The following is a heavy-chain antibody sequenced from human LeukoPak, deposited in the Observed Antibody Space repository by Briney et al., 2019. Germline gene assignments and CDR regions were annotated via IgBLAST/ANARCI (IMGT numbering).Heavy chain of an antibody. Sequence: SETLSLTCTVSGGSISSSSYYWGWIRQPPGKGLEWIGYIYHSGSTYYNPSLKSRVTISVDRSKNQFSLKLSSVTAADTAVYYCARGDSGSYYKTFDPWGQGTLVTVSS. CDR3: ARGDSGSYYKTFDP. V-gene: IGHV4-39*07. J-gene: IGHJ5*02. CDR2: IYHSGST. CDR1: GGSISSSSYY. D-gene: IGHD3-10*01.